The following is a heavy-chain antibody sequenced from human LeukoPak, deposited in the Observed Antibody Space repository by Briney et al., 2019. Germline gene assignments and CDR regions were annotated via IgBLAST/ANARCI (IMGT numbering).Heavy chain of an antibody. CDR3: VTYYFDSSGPKKNY. J-gene: IGHJ4*02. Sequence: PSETLSLTCAVYGGSFSGYYWSWIRQPPGKGLEWIGEINHSGSTNYNPSLKSRVTISVDTSKKQFSLKLSSVTAADAAVYYCVTYYFDSSGPKKNYWGQGTLVTVSS. V-gene: IGHV4-34*01. CDR2: INHSGST. CDR1: GGSFSGYY. D-gene: IGHD3-22*01.